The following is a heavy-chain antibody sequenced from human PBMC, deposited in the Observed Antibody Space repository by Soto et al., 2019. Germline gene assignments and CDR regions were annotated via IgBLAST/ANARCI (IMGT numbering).Heavy chain of an antibody. CDR3: ARVTMVIRDSDHFGVDV. CDR1: GLTINIPYS. CDR2: ISHTGTT. V-gene: IGHV4-38-2*02. J-gene: IGHJ6*02. D-gene: IGHD4-17*01. Sequence: PSDTLSLTCLSCGLTINIPYSGGWIRQHPGKGLEWIGSISHTGTTSYSPSLTSRVSISVDTSKNQVSLKLTSVTAADTAVYFCARVTMVIRDSDHFGVDVSGHGTTVTVSS.